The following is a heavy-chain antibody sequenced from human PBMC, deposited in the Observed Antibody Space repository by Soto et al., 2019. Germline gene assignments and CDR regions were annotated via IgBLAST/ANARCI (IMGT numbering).Heavy chain of an antibody. J-gene: IGHJ4*02. Sequence: ASVKVSCKVSGYTLTELSMHWVRQAPGKGLEWMGGFDPEDGETIYAQKFQGRVTMTEETSTDTAYMELSSLRSEDTAVYYCATAGGYCSGGSCFEPDYWGQGTLVTVSS. CDR3: ATAGGYCSGGSCFEPDY. CDR2: FDPEDGET. D-gene: IGHD2-15*01. CDR1: GYTLTELS. V-gene: IGHV1-24*01.